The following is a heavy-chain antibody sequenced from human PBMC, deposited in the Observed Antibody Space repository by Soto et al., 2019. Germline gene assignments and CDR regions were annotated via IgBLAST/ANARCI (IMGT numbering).Heavy chain of an antibody. V-gene: IGHV5-51*01. D-gene: IGHD6-6*01. J-gene: IGHJ3*02. CDR1: GYSFTSYW. Sequence: GESLKISCKGSGYSFTSYWIGWVRQMPGKGLEWMGIIYPGDSDTRYSPSFQGQVTISDDKSISTAYLQWSSLKASDTAMYYCARPGAPYSSSPIDAFDIWGQGTMVTVSS. CDR3: ARPGAPYSSSPIDAFDI. CDR2: IYPGDSDT.